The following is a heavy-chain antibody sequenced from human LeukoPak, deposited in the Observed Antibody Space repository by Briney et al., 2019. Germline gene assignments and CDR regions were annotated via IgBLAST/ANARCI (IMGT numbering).Heavy chain of an antibody. CDR3: AKSPLHPLPYYFDY. V-gene: IGHV3-21*01. CDR2: ISTSTGFI. D-gene: IGHD2-2*01. Sequence: KAGGSLRLSCAASGFNFINNNMNWVRQAPGKGLEWVSSISTSTGFIYYADSVKGRFTISRDNAKNSLYLQMNSLRAEDTAVYYCAKSPLHPLPYYFDYWGQGTLVTVSS. J-gene: IGHJ4*02. CDR1: GFNFINNN.